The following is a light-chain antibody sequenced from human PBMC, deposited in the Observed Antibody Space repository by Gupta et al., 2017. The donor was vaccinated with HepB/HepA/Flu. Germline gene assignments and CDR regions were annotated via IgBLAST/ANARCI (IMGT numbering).Light chain of an antibody. Sequence: EALLPLSPGTLSLSPGERATLSCRASQNVLNNYLAWYQQKPGQAPKLPLYVASSRATGIPDRFSGSGSGTDFTLTISRLNPEDSAVYYCQQYGNSPRTFGQGTKVEIK. CDR1: QNVLNNY. V-gene: IGKV3-20*01. CDR2: VAS. CDR3: QQYGNSPRT. J-gene: IGKJ1*01.